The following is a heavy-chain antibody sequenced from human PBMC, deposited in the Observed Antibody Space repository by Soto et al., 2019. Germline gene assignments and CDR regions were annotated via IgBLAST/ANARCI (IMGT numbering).Heavy chain of an antibody. D-gene: IGHD3-10*01. V-gene: IGHV3-30*18. CDR3: AKTWFGEDNYGMDV. CDR1: GFTFTSYG. J-gene: IGHJ6*02. Sequence: GGSLRLSCAASGFTFTSYGLHWVRQAPGKGLEWVAGISYDGRKKYFADSVKGRFTISRYNPRSTLFLDMNSLRGEDTAIYYCAKTWFGEDNYGMDVWGQGTTVTVS. CDR2: ISYDGRKK.